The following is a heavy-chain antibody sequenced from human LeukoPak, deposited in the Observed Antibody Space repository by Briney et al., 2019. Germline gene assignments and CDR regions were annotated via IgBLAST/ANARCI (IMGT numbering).Heavy chain of an antibody. CDR3: TRGLYSLNLYFFDL. V-gene: IGHV3-23*01. CDR2: ISGNGDTT. CDR1: GFRYSSYA. D-gene: IGHD2-8*01. Sequence: GGSLRLSYVAAGFRYSSYAMSWVRQVPGRGLEWVSAISGNGDTTYHTSSVKGRFTMSRDNSKNTLYLQMSSLRAEDTAVYYCTRGLYSLNLYFFDLWGQGTLVTVSS. J-gene: IGHJ4*02.